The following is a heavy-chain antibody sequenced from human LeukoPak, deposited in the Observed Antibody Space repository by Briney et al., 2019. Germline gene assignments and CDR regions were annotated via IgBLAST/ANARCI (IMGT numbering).Heavy chain of an antibody. CDR3: ARRYEGKDYYYMDV. J-gene: IGHJ6*03. CDR2: IYYSGST. V-gene: IGHV4-39*07. CDR1: GGSISSSSHY. D-gene: IGHD1-1*01. Sequence: SETLSLTCIVSGGSISSSSHYWGWIRQPPGKGLEWIGNIYYSGSTYYNSSLKSRVTISVDTSKNQFSLKLSSVTAADTAVYYCARRYEGKDYYYMDVWGKGTTVTVSS.